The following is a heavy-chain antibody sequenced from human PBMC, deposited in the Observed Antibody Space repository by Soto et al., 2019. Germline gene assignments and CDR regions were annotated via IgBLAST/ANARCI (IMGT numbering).Heavy chain of an antibody. CDR3: ARSAWIQLWLLGY. D-gene: IGHD5-18*01. CDR1: GYTFTSYA. V-gene: IGHV1-3*01. J-gene: IGHJ4*02. Sequence: ASVKVSCKASGYTFTSYAMHWVRQAPGQRLEWMGWINAGNGNTKYSQKFQGRVTITRDTTASTAYMELSSLRSEDTAVYYCARSAWIQLWLLGYWGQGTLVTVSS. CDR2: INAGNGNT.